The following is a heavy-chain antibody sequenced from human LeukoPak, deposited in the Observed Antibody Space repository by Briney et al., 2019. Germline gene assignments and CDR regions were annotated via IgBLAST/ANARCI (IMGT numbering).Heavy chain of an antibody. Sequence: ASVKVSCKASGYTFTGYYMHWVRQAPGQGLEWMGWINPNSGGTNYAQKFQGRVTMTRDTSISTAYMELSRLRSDDTAVYYCARGQLLWFGELLYYWFDPWGQGTLVTVSS. CDR3: ARGQLLWFGELLYYWFDP. V-gene: IGHV1-2*02. CDR1: GYTFTGYY. J-gene: IGHJ5*02. CDR2: INPNSGGT. D-gene: IGHD3-10*01.